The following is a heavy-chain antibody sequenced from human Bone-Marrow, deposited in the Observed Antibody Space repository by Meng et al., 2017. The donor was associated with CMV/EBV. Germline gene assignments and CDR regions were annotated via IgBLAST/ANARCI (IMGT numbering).Heavy chain of an antibody. Sequence: SYYWSWIRQPPGKGLEWIGYIYYSGSTNYNPSLESRVTISVDTSKNQFSLKLSSVTAADTAVYYCARDRLGHYDFWSGYYYYGMDVWGQGTTVTVSS. CDR2: IYYSGST. J-gene: IGHJ6*02. CDR1: SYY. D-gene: IGHD3-3*01. CDR3: ARDRLGHYDFWSGYYYYGMDV. V-gene: IGHV4-59*01.